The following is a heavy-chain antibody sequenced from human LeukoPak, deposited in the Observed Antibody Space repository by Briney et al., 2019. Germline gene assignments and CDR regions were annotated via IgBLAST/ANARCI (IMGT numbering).Heavy chain of an antibody. Sequence: SETLSLTCTVSGYSISSGYYWGWIRQPPGKGLEWIRSIYHSGSTYYNPSLKSRVTISVDTSKNQFSLKLSSVTAADTAVYYCARAEGDLDYWGQGTLVTVSS. CDR2: IYHSGST. V-gene: IGHV4-38-2*02. D-gene: IGHD2-21*01. CDR3: ARAEGDLDY. J-gene: IGHJ4*02. CDR1: GYSISSGYY.